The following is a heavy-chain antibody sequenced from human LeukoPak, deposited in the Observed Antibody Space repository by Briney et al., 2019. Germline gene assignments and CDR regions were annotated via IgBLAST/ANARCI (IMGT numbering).Heavy chain of an antibody. CDR2: IYTSGST. Sequence: SETLSLTCAVYGGSFSGYYWSWIRQPAGKGLEWIGRIYTSGSTNYNPSLKSRVTMSVDTSKNQFSLKLNSVTAADTAVYYCARGVYIAAAQYGYWGQGTLVTVSS. V-gene: IGHV4-59*10. J-gene: IGHJ4*02. CDR3: ARGVYIAAAQYGY. D-gene: IGHD6-13*01. CDR1: GGSFSGYY.